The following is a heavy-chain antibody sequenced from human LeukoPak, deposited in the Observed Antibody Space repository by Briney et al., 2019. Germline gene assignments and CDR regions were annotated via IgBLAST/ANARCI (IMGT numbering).Heavy chain of an antibody. CDR1: GGTFSSYA. V-gene: IGHV1-69*13. Sequence: GASVKVSCKASGGTFSSYAISWVRQAPGQGLEWMGGIIPIFGTANYAQKFQGRVTITADESTSTAYMELSSLRSEDTAVYYCATRPRYCSSTSCSNTDYWGQGTLVTVSS. CDR3: ATRPRYCSSTSCSNTDY. J-gene: IGHJ4*02. D-gene: IGHD2-2*01. CDR2: IIPIFGTA.